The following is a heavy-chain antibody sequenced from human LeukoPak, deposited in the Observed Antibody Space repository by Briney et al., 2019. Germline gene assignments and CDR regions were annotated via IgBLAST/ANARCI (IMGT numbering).Heavy chain of an antibody. D-gene: IGHD3-10*01. V-gene: IGHV3-74*01. J-gene: IGHJ4*02. CDR1: GFTFRTSW. CDR2: INPDGSIT. Sequence: GGSLRLSCAASGFTFRTSWMHWVRQAPGRGLVWVSRINPDGSITTYADSVKGRFTISRDNAKNTVYLQMNSLRAEDTAVYYCTRALLGDFTNYWGQGTLVTVSS. CDR3: TRALLGDFTNY.